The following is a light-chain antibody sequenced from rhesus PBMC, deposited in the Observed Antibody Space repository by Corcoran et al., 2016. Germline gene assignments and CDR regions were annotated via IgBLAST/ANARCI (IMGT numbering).Light chain of an antibody. CDR2: EVS. J-gene: IGKJ4*01. CDR1: QSLLDSEDGNTY. CDR3: MQALEFPPT. V-gene: IGKV2-104*02. Sequence: DIVMTQTPLSLPVTPGEPASISCRSSQSLLDSEDGNTYLDWYLQKPGQSPHLLISEVSNRASGIPDRFSGSGSDTDFTLKMRRVEAEDVGVYYCMQALEFPPTFGGGTKVEIK.